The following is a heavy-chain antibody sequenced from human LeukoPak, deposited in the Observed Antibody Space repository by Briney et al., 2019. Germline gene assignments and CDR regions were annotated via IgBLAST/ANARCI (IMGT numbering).Heavy chain of an antibody. CDR1: GFTFSSRDW. CDR3: ARDLGQYYDTSDNWFDP. D-gene: IGHD3-22*01. J-gene: IGHJ5*02. V-gene: IGHV3-74*01. Sequence: GGSLRLSCVASGFTFSSRDWMTWVRPAPGKGLVWVSRINSDGINTSYADSVKGRFTISRDNAKNTLNLQMNSLRAEDTAVYYCARDLGQYYDTSDNWFDPWGQGTLVTVSS. CDR2: INSDGINT.